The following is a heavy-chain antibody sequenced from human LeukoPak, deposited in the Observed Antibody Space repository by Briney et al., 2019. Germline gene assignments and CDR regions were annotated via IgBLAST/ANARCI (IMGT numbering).Heavy chain of an antibody. CDR1: GGSISSSSYY. V-gene: IGHV4-39*07. CDR2: IYYSGST. D-gene: IGHD1-20*01. CDR3: ARGRVPQYNWNPGRYYMDV. J-gene: IGHJ6*03. Sequence: SETLSLTCTVSGGSISSSSYYWGWIRQPPGKGLEWIGSIYYSGSTYYNPSLKSRVTISVDTSKNQFSLKLSSVTAADTAVYYCARGRVPQYNWNPGRYYMDVWGKGTTVTVSS.